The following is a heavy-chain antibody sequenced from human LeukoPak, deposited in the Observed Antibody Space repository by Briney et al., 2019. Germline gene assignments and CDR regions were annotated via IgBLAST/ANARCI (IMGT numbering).Heavy chain of an antibody. Sequence: AASVKVSCKPSGGTFNNYIISWVRQAPGQGLEWMGGIVPFFRTANYAQQFQGRVTISADELRSTAYLEMTGLKSEDTVVYFCARSPQRGTIFDGDVWGKGTTVTVFS. J-gene: IGHJ6*04. CDR3: ARSPQRGTIFDGDV. V-gene: IGHV1-69*13. CDR1: GGTFNNYI. D-gene: IGHD3-3*01. CDR2: IVPFFRTA.